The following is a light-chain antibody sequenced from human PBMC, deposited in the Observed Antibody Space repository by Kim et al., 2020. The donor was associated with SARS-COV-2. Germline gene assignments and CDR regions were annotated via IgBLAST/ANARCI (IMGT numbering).Light chain of an antibody. CDR2: ATS. CDR3: QQYEKLPLT. V-gene: IGKV1-33*01. Sequence: DSVGEKVTITCQASQDIIKYLNWYQQKPGKAPKLLIFATSNLETGVPSRFSGSGSGTDFTFTINSLQPEDIATYYCQQYEKLPLTFGQGTRLEIK. J-gene: IGKJ5*01. CDR1: QDIIKY.